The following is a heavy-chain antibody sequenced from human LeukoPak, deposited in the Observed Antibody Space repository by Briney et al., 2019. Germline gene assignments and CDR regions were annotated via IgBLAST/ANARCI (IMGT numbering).Heavy chain of an antibody. Sequence: AASVKVSCKASEYTFTSYEINWVRQATGQGLEWMGSMNPNSGNTGYAQKFQGRVTMTRSTSISTAYMELSSLTFEDTAVYYCARGRHPGPTWISEYWGQGTLVTVSS. CDR2: MNPNSGNT. J-gene: IGHJ4*02. V-gene: IGHV1-8*01. CDR3: ARGRHPGPTWISEY. CDR1: EYTFTSYE. D-gene: IGHD5-12*01.